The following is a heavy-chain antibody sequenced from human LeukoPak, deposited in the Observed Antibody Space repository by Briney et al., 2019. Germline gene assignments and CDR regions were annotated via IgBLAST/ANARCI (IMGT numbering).Heavy chain of an antibody. D-gene: IGHD6-19*01. CDR1: GDSFSSVTDY. V-gene: IGHV4-39*07. Sequence: SVTLSLTCTVSGDSFSSVTDYWAWIRQPPGKGLEWIASGGYSGGTYYNPSLESRVAISADMSKNQFSLKLTSVTGADTAVYYCAGERGEEYSSGWYKRNYFDNWGQGIRVTVSS. CDR3: AGERGEEYSSGWYKRNYFDN. J-gene: IGHJ4*02. CDR2: GGYSGGT.